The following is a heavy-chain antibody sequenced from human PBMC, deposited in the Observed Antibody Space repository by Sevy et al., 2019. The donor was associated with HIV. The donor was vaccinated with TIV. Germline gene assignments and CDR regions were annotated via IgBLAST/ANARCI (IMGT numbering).Heavy chain of an antibody. CDR2: IYWDDDQ. V-gene: IGHV2-5*02. CDR1: GFSLSAGGVG. D-gene: IGHD2-15*01. Sequence: SGPTLVKPTQTLTLTCTFSGFSLSAGGVGVGWIRQPPGRALEFLAVIYWDDDQRYNPSLRNRLTITKDTSKKQVVLTMTNMDPVDTATYYCALNGGGSPKYYFDDWGQGTLVTVSS. J-gene: IGHJ4*02. CDR3: ALNGGGSPKYYFDD.